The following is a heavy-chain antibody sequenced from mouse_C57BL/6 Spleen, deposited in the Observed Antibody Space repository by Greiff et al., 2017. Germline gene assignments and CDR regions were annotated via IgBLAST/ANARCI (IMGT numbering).Heavy chain of an antibody. Sequence: DVQLQESGAELVRPGASVKLSCTASGFNIKDDYMHWVKQRPEQGLEWIGWIDPENGDTEYASKFQGKATITADTSSNTAYLQLSSLTSEDTAVYYCTTSGYSNYSLDYWGQGTTLTVSS. V-gene: IGHV14-4*01. CDR1: GFNIKDDY. J-gene: IGHJ2*01. D-gene: IGHD2-5*01. CDR3: TTSGYSNYSLDY. CDR2: IDPENGDT.